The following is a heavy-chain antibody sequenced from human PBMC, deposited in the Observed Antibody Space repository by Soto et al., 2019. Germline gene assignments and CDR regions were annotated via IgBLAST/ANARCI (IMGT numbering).Heavy chain of an antibody. CDR2: INSDGSST. J-gene: IGHJ4*02. Sequence: GGSLSLSFPPSGFTFISYWMHWVRQAPGKGLVWVSRINSDGSSTSYADSVKGRFTISRDNAKNTLYLQMNSLRAEDTAVYYCARDHGDYVDYWGQGALVTVSS. CDR1: GFTFISYW. V-gene: IGHV3-74*01. D-gene: IGHD4-17*01. CDR3: ARDHGDYVDY.